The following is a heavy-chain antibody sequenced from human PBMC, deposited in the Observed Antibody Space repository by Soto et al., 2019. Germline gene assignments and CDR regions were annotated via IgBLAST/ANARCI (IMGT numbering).Heavy chain of an antibody. Sequence: DVQLLESGGGLAQPGGSLRLSCAASGFTFSSSAMSWVRQAPGKGLEWVSVISGGGGTTYYAGSVKGRFTISRDISKNTLYLQMNNLRADDTAVYYCAKNDYSTSTPFDYWGQGTLVTVSS. CDR3: AKNDYSTSTPFDY. V-gene: IGHV3-23*01. CDR1: GFTFSSSA. J-gene: IGHJ4*02. CDR2: ISGGGGTT. D-gene: IGHD4-4*01.